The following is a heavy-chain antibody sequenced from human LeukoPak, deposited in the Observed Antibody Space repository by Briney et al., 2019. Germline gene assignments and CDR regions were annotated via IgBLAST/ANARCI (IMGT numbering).Heavy chain of an antibody. CDR1: GGSFSDYY. Sequence: SETLSLTCAVYGGSFSDYYWSWIRQPPGKGLEWIGEINHSGSTNYNPSLKSRVTISVDTSKNQFSLKLSSVTAADTAVYYCARVLDGGNSGAHYWGQGTLVTVSS. CDR2: INHSGST. D-gene: IGHD4-23*01. V-gene: IGHV4-34*01. CDR3: ARVLDGGNSGAHY. J-gene: IGHJ4*02.